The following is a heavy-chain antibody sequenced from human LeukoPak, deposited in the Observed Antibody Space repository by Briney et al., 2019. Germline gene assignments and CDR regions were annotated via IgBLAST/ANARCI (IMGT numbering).Heavy chain of an antibody. CDR2: IYYSGST. J-gene: IGHJ5*02. CDR3: ASRRARGNWFDP. V-gene: IGHV4-31*03. CDR1: GVSISSGGYY. D-gene: IGHD3-10*01. Sequence: SETLSLTCTVSGVSISSGGYYWSWIRQHPGKGLEWIGYIYYSGSTYYNPSLKSRVTISVDTSKNQFSLKLSSVTAADTAVYYCASRRARGNWFDPWGQGTLVTVSS.